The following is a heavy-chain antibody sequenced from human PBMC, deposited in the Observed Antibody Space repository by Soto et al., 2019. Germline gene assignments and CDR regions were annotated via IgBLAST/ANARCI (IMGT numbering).Heavy chain of an antibody. J-gene: IGHJ5*02. Sequence: SETLSLTCAVYGGSFSGYYWSWIRQPPGKGLEWIGYIYYSGSTYYNPSLKSRVTISVDTSKNQFSLKLSSVTAADTAVYYCARRYCSSTSCHPRAGNWFDPWGQGTLVTVSS. D-gene: IGHD2-2*01. V-gene: IGHV4-59*06. CDR3: ARRYCSSTSCHPRAGNWFDP. CDR1: GGSFSGYY. CDR2: IYYSGST.